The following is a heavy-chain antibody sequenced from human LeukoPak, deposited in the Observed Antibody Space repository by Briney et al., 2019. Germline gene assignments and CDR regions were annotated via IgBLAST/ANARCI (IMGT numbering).Heavy chain of an antibody. Sequence: QPGRSLRLSCAASGFTFSSYAMYWVRQAPGKGLEWVAVISYDGTNKYYADSVKGRFTISRDDSKNTLYLQMNSLRAEDTAVYYCASGIIVRGLIDGRDWFSPWGQGTLVTVSS. J-gene: IGHJ5*02. V-gene: IGHV3-30-3*01. CDR1: GFTFSSYA. D-gene: IGHD3-10*01. CDR2: ISYDGTNK. CDR3: ASGIIVRGLIDGRDWFSP.